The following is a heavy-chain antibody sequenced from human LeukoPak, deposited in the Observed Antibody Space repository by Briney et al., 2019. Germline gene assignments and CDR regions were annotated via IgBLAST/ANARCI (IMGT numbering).Heavy chain of an antibody. CDR1: GFTFSSYS. CDR3: ARESCSSTSCYFDY. CDR2: ISSSSSYI. D-gene: IGHD2-2*01. V-gene: IGHV3-21*01. J-gene: IGHJ4*02. Sequence: PGGSLRLSCAASGFTFSSYSMNWVRQAPGKGLEWVSSISSSSSYIYYADSVKGRFTISRDNAKNSLYLQMNSLRAEDTAVYHCARESCSSTSCYFDYWGQGTLVTVSS.